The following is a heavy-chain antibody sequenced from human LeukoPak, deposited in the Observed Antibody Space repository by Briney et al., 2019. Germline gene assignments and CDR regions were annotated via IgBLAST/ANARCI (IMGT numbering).Heavy chain of an antibody. J-gene: IGHJ4*02. CDR2: IYYSGST. Sequence: SETLSLTCTVSGGSNSSYYWSWIRQPPGKGLEWIGYIYYSGSTNYNPSLKSRVTISVDTSKNQFSLKLSSVTAADTAVYYCAREVYYYGSGSYFGYWGQGTLVTVSS. CDR3: AREVYYYGSGSYFGY. D-gene: IGHD3-10*01. V-gene: IGHV4-59*01. CDR1: GGSNSSYY.